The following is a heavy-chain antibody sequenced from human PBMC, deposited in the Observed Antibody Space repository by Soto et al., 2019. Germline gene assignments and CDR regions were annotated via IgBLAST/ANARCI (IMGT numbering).Heavy chain of an antibody. Sequence: PSETLSLTCAVYGGSFSGYYWSWIRQPPGKGLEWIGEINHSGSTNYNPSLKSQVTISVDTSKNQFSLKLSSVTAADTAVYYCARNRYVMVRGVMSYYYGMDVWGQGTTVTVSS. D-gene: IGHD3-10*01. CDR3: ARNRYVMVRGVMSYYYGMDV. J-gene: IGHJ6*02. CDR1: GGSFSGYY. CDR2: INHSGST. V-gene: IGHV4-34*01.